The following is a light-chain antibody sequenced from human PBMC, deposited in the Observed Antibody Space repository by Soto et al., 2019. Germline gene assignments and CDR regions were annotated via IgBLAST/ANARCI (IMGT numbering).Light chain of an antibody. CDR1: SSNIGSHP. V-gene: IGLV1-44*01. CDR3: ASWDNSLNGLYV. Sequence: LTQPPSASGTPGQRVTISCSGSSSNIGSHPVNWYQQLPGTAPKLLLYGDNQRPSGVPDRFSASKSGASASLAISGLQSEDEATYYCASWDNSLNGLYVFGAGTKVTVL. J-gene: IGLJ1*01. CDR2: GDN.